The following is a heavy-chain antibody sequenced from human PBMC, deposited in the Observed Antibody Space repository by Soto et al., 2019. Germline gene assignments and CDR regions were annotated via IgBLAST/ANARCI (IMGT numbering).Heavy chain of an antibody. V-gene: IGHV4-4*07. CDR3: ARPARQDTVAGDY. D-gene: IGHD5-12*01. J-gene: IGHJ4*02. CDR1: GGSISSYH. Sequence: SETLSLTCTVSGGSISSYHWSWIRQPAGKGLEWIGRINSGGSTNYNPSLRSRVTISVDTSKNQFSLKLNSVTAADTAMYYCARPARQDTVAGDYWGQGTLVTVSS. CDR2: INSGGST.